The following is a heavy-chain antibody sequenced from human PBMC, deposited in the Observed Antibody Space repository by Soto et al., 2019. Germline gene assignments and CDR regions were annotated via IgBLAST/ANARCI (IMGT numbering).Heavy chain of an antibody. CDR3: AATEYYYYGMDV. V-gene: IGHV4-39*01. CDR2: IYYSGST. J-gene: IGHJ6*02. D-gene: IGHD4-17*01. Sequence: PSETLSLTCTVSGGSISSSSYYWGWIRQPPGKGLEWIGSIYYSGSTYYNPSLKSRVTISVDTSKNQFSLKLSSVTAADTAVYYCAATEYYYYGMDVWGQGTTVTVSS. CDR1: GGSISSSSYY.